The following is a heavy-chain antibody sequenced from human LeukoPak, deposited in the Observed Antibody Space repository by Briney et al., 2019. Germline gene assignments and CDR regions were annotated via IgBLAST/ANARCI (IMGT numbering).Heavy chain of an antibody. CDR2: IKQDGSEK. J-gene: IGHJ4*02. CDR1: GFTFSSYW. V-gene: IGHV3-7*01. CDR3: ATPGWNDVSY. D-gene: IGHD1-1*01. Sequence: PGGSLRLSCAASGFTFSSYWMSWVRQAPGKGLEWVANIKQDGSEKYYVDSVKGRFTISRDNAKNSLYLQVNSLRAGDTAVYYCATPGWNDVSYWGQGTLVTVSS.